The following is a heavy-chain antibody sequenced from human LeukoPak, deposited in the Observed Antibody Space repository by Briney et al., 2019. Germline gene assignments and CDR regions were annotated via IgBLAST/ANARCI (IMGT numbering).Heavy chain of an antibody. V-gene: IGHV3-30*18. J-gene: IGHJ4*02. CDR1: GFTFSSFA. D-gene: IGHD4-23*01. CDR3: AKEIDYGGNSFDY. CDR2: LSYDGTNK. Sequence: PGGSLRLSCAASGFTFSSFAMHWVRQARGKGLEWVAVLSYDGTNKYYADSVKGRFTISRDNSKNTLYLQMNSLRAEDTAIYYCAKEIDYGGNSFDYWGQGTLVTVSS.